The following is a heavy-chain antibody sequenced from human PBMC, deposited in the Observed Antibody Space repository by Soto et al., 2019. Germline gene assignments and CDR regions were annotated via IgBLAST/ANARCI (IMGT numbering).Heavy chain of an antibody. CDR3: ADGGGSSGPGGWFDP. CDR1: GGTFSSYA. J-gene: IGHJ5*02. V-gene: IGHV1-69*01. Sequence: QVQLVQSGAEVKQPGSSVKVSCKASGGTFSSYAISWVRQAPGQGLAWMGGIIPIFGTANSAQKFQGRVTITADESTSTAYMELSSLRSADTTVYYCADGGGSSGPGGWFDPWGQRTLVTVAS. D-gene: IGHD6-19*01. CDR2: IIPIFGTA.